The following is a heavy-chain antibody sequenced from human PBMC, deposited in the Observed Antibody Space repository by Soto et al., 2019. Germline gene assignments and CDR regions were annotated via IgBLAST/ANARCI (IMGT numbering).Heavy chain of an antibody. Sequence: GGSLRLSCAASGFTFSGSAMHWVRQASGKGLEWVGRIRSKANSYATAYAASVKGRFTISRDDSKNTAYLQMNSLKTEDTAVYYCTRLPRMGMDVWGQGTTVTVSS. V-gene: IGHV3-73*01. J-gene: IGHJ6*02. CDR3: TRLPRMGMDV. CDR1: GFTFSGSA. CDR2: IRSKANSYAT. D-gene: IGHD2-15*01.